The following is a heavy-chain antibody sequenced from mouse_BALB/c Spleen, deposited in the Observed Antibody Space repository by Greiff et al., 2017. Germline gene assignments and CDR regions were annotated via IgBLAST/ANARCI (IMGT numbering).Heavy chain of an antibody. D-gene: IGHD2-4*01. Sequence: VQLQQSGAELMKPGASVKISCKATGYTFSSYWIEWVKQRPGHGLEWIGEILPGSGSTNYNEKFKGKATFTADTSANTVYMQLSSLTSEDSAVYYGARWDMINDWYFDVWGAGTTVTVSS. CDR1: GYTFSSYW. J-gene: IGHJ1*01. CDR2: ILPGSGST. V-gene: IGHV1-9*01. CDR3: ARWDMINDWYFDV.